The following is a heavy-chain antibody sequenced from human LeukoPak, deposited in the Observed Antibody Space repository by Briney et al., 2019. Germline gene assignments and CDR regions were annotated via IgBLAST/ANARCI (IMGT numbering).Heavy chain of an antibody. Sequence: SETLSLTCTVSGGSISSGSYYWSWIRQPAGKGLEWIGRIYTSGSTNYNPSLKSRVTISVDTSKNQFSLKLSSVTAADTAVYYCARIKDQYSSGFDYWGQGTLVTVSS. CDR2: IYTSGST. CDR1: GGSISSGSYY. V-gene: IGHV4-61*02. J-gene: IGHJ4*02. D-gene: IGHD6-19*01. CDR3: ARIKDQYSSGFDY.